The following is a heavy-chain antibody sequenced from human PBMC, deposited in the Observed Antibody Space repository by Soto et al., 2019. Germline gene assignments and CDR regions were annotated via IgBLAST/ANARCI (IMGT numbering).Heavy chain of an antibody. CDR1: GGSISSSSYY. CDR3: ATTMDGANDDFWRPYSY. D-gene: IGHD3-3*01. V-gene: IGHV4-39*01. Sequence: SETLSLTCTVSGGSISSSSYYWGWIRQPPGKGLEWIGSIYYSGSTYYNPSLKSRVTISVDTSKNQFSLKLSSVTAADTAVYYCATTMDGANDDFWRPYSYWGHGTLVTVSS. CDR2: IYYSGST. J-gene: IGHJ4*01.